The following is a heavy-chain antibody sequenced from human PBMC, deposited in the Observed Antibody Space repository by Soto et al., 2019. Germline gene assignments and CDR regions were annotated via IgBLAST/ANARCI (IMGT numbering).Heavy chain of an antibody. J-gene: IGHJ4*02. CDR1: GGSLTGYY. D-gene: IGHD5-12*01. Sequence: QVQLQQWGAGLLKPSETLSITCTVNGGSLTGYYWRWIRQPPGKGLEWIGEVKDGGSTNYSPSLRGRVSISADTSKNHFSLRLNSVTAADTAVYFCSRGQEGIVATHWDQGALVTVSS. CDR2: VKDGGST. CDR3: SRGQEGIVATH. V-gene: IGHV4-34*01.